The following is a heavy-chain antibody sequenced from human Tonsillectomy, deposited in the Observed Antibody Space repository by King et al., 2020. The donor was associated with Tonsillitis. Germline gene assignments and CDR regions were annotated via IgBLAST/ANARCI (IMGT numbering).Heavy chain of an antibody. V-gene: IGHV3-30*02. D-gene: IGHD3-22*01. Sequence: VQLVESGGGVVQPGGSLRLSCAASGFTFSSYGMHWVRQAPGKGLEWVAFIRYDGSNKYYADSVKGRFTISRDNSKNTLYLQMNSLRAEDTAVYYCAKDLSAFYDSCGYYPHDAFDIWGQGTMVTVSS. J-gene: IGHJ3*02. CDR1: GFTFSSYG. CDR3: AKDLSAFYDSCGYYPHDAFDI. CDR2: IRYDGSNK.